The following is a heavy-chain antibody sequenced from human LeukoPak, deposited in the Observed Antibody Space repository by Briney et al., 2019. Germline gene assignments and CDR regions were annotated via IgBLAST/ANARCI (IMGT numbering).Heavy chain of an antibody. Sequence: PGGSLRLSCAASGFTFSSYWMSWVRQAPGKGLEWVANIKQDGSEKYYVDSVKGRFTISRDNAKNSLYLQMNSLRAEDTAVYYCAREQPTYYYDSSGYFYYYYGMDVWGQGTTVTVSS. CDR1: GFTFSSYW. D-gene: IGHD3-22*01. V-gene: IGHV3-7*01. J-gene: IGHJ6*02. CDR2: IKQDGSEK. CDR3: AREQPTYYYDSSGYFYYYYGMDV.